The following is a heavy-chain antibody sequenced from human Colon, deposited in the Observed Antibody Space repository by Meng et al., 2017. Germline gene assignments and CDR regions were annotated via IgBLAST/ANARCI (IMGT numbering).Heavy chain of an antibody. CDR1: CYTFTSYG. J-gene: IGHJ4*02. Sequence: QVNLFEAGVAVKKRGASVKASCKDSCYTFTSYGISWVRQAPGQGLEWMGWISAYNGNTNYAQKLQGRVTMTTDTSTSTAYMELRSLRSGDTAVYYCARRSYYYDSSGYYYLGHWGQGTLVTVSS. V-gene: IGHV1-18*01. CDR3: ARRSYYYDSSGYYYLGH. CDR2: ISAYNGNT. D-gene: IGHD3-22*01.